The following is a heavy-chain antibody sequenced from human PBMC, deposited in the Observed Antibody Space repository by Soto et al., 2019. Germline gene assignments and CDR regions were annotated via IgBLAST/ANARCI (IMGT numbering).Heavy chain of an antibody. CDR2: IYYSGST. CDR3: ARGVGAVSYYFDY. CDR1: GGSISSSSYY. Sequence: SETLSLTCTVSGGSISSSSYYWGWIRQPPGKGLEWIGSIYYSGSTYYNPSLKSRVTISVDTSKNQFSLKLNSVTAADTAVYYCARGVGAVSYYFDYWGQGTLVTVSS. D-gene: IGHD1-26*01. V-gene: IGHV4-39*01. J-gene: IGHJ4*02.